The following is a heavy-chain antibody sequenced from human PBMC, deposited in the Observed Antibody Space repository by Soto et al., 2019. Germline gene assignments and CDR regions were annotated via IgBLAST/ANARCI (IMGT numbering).Heavy chain of an antibody. V-gene: IGHV1-3*01. D-gene: IGHD2-15*01. CDR1: GYTFTSYV. CDR2: INAGNGNT. CDR3: ASPYCSGGSCYSWDYYYGMDV. Sequence: ASVXVSCKASGYTFTSYVMHWVRQDPGQRLEWMGWINAGNGNTKYSQKFQGRVTITRGTSASTAYMELSSLRSEDTAVYYCASPYCSGGSCYSWDYYYGMDVWGQGTTVTVSS. J-gene: IGHJ6*02.